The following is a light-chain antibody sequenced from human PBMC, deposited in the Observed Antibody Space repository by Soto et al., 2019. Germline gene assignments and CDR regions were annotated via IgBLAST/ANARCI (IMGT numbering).Light chain of an antibody. CDR3: CSYAGSNVV. CDR1: SSDVGSYNL. Sequence: QSALTQPASVSGSPGQSITISCTGTSSDVGSYNLVSWYQQHPGKAPKLMIYEGSKRPSGVSNRFSGSKSGNTASLTISGLQVEDEADYYCCSYAGSNVVFGGGTKVTVL. V-gene: IGLV2-23*01. CDR2: EGS. J-gene: IGLJ2*01.